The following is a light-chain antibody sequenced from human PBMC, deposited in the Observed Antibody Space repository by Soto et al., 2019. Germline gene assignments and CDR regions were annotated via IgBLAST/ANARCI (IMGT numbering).Light chain of an antibody. J-gene: IGKJ2*02. Sequence: EIVLTQSPATLSLSPGETATLSCRASQSLSSDDFAWYQQKPGQAPRLLIYSTSRRTSGIPDRFSASGSGTDFTLTISRLEPEDFAVYYCQKYDNLPCTFGQGTKLEI. V-gene: IGKV3-20*01. CDR3: QKYDNLPCT. CDR2: STS. CDR1: QSLSSDD.